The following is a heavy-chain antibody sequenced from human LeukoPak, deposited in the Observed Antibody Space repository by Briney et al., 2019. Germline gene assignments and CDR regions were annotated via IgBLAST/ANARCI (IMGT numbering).Heavy chain of an antibody. CDR1: GGSISSYY. J-gene: IGHJ5*02. CDR3: ARALGYCSSTSCSGPFDP. V-gene: IGHV4-59*01. D-gene: IGHD2-2*01. CDR2: IYYSGST. Sequence: SETLSLTCTVSGGSISSYYWSWIRQPPGKGLEWIGYIYYSGSTNYNPSLKSRVTISVDTSKNQFSLKLSSVTAADTAVYYCARALGYCSSTSCSGPFDPWGQGTLVTVSS.